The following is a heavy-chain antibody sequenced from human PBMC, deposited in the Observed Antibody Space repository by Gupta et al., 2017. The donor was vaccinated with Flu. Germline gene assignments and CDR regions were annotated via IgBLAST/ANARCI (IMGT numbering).Heavy chain of an antibody. D-gene: IGHD1-1*01. CDR3: ARRGVENTGAGIDY. CDR1: GYTFTGYY. J-gene: IGHJ4*02. V-gene: IGHV1-2*02. Sequence: QVQLVQSGAEVKKPGASVKVSCKASGYTFTGYYIHWVRQAPGQGLEWMGWINPNSGGTKYAQKFQGRVTLTRDTSISTAYMELSRLRSDDTAVYYCARRGVENTGAGIDYWGQGTLVTVSS. CDR2: INPNSGGT.